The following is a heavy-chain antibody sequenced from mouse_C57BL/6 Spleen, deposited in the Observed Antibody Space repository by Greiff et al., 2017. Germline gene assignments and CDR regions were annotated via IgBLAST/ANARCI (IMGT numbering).Heavy chain of an antibody. D-gene: IGHD2-13*01. CDR3: ARERTRPGVNYFDY. J-gene: IGHJ2*01. CDR1: GYTFTSYG. Sequence: VQLQQSGAELVRPGSSVKMSCKTSGYTFTSYGINWVKQRPGQGLEWIGYIYIGNGYTEYNEKFKGKATLTSAKSSSTAYMQLSSRTSEDSAIYFCARERTRPGVNYFDYWGQGTTLTVSS. CDR2: IYIGNGYT. V-gene: IGHV1-58*01.